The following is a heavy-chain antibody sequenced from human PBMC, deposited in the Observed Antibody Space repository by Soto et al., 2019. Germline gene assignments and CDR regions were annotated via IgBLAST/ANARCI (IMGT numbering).Heavy chain of an antibody. CDR2: ISYDGSNK. V-gene: IGHV3-30-3*01. CDR3: ASDMDGGSDY. J-gene: IGHJ4*02. CDR1: GFTFSSYA. D-gene: IGHD2-15*01. Sequence: ESGGGVVQPGRSLRLSCAASGFTFSSYAMHWVRQAPGKGLEWVAVISYDGSNKYYADSVKGRFTISRDNSKNTLYLQMNSLRAEDTAVYYCASDMDGGSDYWGQGTLVTVSS.